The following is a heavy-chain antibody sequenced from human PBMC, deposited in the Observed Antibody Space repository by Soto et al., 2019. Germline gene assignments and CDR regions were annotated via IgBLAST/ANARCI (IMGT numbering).Heavy chain of an antibody. Sequence: SVKVSCKASGGTFSSYAISWVRQAPGQGLEWMGGIIPIFGTANYAQKFQGRVTITADESTSTAYMELSSLRSEDTAVYYCARGRVGATTAHAFDIWGQGTMVTVSS. CDR3: ARGRVGATTAHAFDI. J-gene: IGHJ3*02. CDR2: IIPIFGTA. D-gene: IGHD1-26*01. V-gene: IGHV1-69*13. CDR1: GGTFSSYA.